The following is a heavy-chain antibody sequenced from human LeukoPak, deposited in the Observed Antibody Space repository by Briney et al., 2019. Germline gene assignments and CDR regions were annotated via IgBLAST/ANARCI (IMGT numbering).Heavy chain of an antibody. V-gene: IGHV1-2*02. D-gene: IGHD1-26*01. Sequence: GASVKVSCEASGYTFTGYYMHWVRQAPGQGLEWMGWINPNSGGTNYAQKFQGRVTMTRDTSISTAYMELSRLRSEDTAVYYCAARSGRFDAFDIWGQGTMVTVSS. CDR3: AARSGRFDAFDI. CDR2: INPNSGGT. J-gene: IGHJ3*02. CDR1: GYTFTGYY.